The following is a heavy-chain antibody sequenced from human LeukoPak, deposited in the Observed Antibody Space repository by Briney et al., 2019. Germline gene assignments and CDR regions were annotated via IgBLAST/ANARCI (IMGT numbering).Heavy chain of an antibody. V-gene: IGHV5-51*01. D-gene: IGHD7-27*01. J-gene: IGHJ3*02. Sequence: GESLKISCKGSGYSFTSYWIGWVRQMPGKGLEWMGIIYPGDSDTRYRPSFQGQVTISVDKYISTAYLQWSSLKASDTAMYYCARLRNGLGDAFDIWGQGTMVTVSS. CDR3: ARLRNGLGDAFDI. CDR1: GYSFTSYW. CDR2: IYPGDSDT.